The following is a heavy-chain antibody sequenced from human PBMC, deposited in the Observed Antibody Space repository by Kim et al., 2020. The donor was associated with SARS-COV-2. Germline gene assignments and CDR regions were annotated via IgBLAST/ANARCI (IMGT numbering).Heavy chain of an antibody. CDR3: TTTRGVGASLSY. CDR1: GFIFSNAW. CDR2: IKSEVNGGTQ. V-gene: IGHV3-15*01. Sequence: GGSLRLSCVTSGFIFSNAWMNWVRQAPGKGLEWVGRIKSEVNGGTQYYAAPVKGRFTISRDDSKNTLYLQMNSLNTEDTGVYYCTTTRGVGASLSYWGQG. J-gene: IGHJ4*02. D-gene: IGHD3-10*01.